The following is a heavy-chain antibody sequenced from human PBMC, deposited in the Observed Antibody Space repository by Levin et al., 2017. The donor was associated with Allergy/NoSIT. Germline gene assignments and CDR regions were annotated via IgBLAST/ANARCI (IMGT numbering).Heavy chain of an antibody. D-gene: IGHD3-10*01. J-gene: IGHJ5*02. CDR3: ARDKRRYGSGSYYWFDP. V-gene: IGHV3-48*04. CDR2: INTGSSTI. CDR1: GFTFSSYS. Sequence: AGGSLRLSCAASGFTFSSYSMNWVRQAPGKGLEWVSYINTGSSTIYYADSVRGRFTISRDNAKNSLSLQMNSLRAEDTAVYYCARDKRRYGSGSYYWFDPWGQGNLVTVSS.